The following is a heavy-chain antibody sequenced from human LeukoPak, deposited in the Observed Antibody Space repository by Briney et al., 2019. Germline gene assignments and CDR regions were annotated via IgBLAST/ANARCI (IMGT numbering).Heavy chain of an antibody. V-gene: IGHV3-30-3*01. CDR3: AGGSWRVTWSYFDY. CDR1: GFTFSSYA. CDR2: ISYDGSNK. D-gene: IGHD3-16*01. J-gene: IGHJ4*02. Sequence: GGSPRLSCAASGFTFSSYAMHWVRQAPGKGLEWGAVISYDGSNKYYADSVKGRFTISRDNSKNTLYLQMNSLRAEDTAVYYCAGGSWRVTWSYFDYWGQGTLVTVSS.